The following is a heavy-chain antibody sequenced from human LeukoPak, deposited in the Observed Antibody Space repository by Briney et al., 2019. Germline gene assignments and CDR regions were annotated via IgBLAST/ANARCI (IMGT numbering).Heavy chain of an antibody. V-gene: IGHV1-2*02. J-gene: IGHJ4*02. CDR2: INPNSGGT. Sequence: ASVKVSCKASGYTFTGYSIHWVRQAPGQGLELMGWINPNSGGTNYAQNFQGRVTMTRDTSISTAYMELSRLRSDDTAVYYCARDFGRSAAVIDYWGQGTLVTVTS. D-gene: IGHD4-17*01. CDR1: GYTFTGYS. CDR3: ARDFGRSAAVIDY.